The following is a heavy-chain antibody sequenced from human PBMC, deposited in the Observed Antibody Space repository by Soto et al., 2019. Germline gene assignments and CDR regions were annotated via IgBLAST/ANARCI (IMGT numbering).Heavy chain of an antibody. CDR2: ISYDGSNK. CDR3: ARCGYSSGWYPSRFDY. Sequence: GGSLRLSCAASGFTFSSYAMHWVRQAPGKGLEWVAVISYDGSNKYYADSVKGRFTISRDNSKNTLYLQMNSLRAEDTAVYYCARCGYSSGWYPSRFDYWGQGTLVTVSS. J-gene: IGHJ4*02. D-gene: IGHD6-19*01. V-gene: IGHV3-30-3*01. CDR1: GFTFSSYA.